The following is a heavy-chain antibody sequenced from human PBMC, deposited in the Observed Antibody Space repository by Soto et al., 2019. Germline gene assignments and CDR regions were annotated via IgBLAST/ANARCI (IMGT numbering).Heavy chain of an antibody. Sequence: PGGSLRLSCAASVFIFDDYSMHWVRQAPGKGLEWVSLISWDGGSTYYADSVKGRFTISRDNSKNSLYLQMNSLRTEDTALYYCARASGTTDGGIDYWGQGTLVTVSS. J-gene: IGHJ4*02. CDR3: ARASGTTDGGIDY. CDR1: VFIFDDYS. V-gene: IGHV3-43*01. CDR2: ISWDGGST. D-gene: IGHD1-7*01.